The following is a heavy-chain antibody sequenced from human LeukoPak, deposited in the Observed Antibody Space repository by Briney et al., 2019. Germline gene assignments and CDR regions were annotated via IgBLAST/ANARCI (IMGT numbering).Heavy chain of an antibody. D-gene: IGHD6-19*01. CDR2: IYHSGSS. CDR1: GYSISSGFS. V-gene: IGHV4-38-2*01. J-gene: IGHJ4*02. CDR3: ARGYSSGWYVY. Sequence: SETLSLTCAVSGYSISSGFSWGWIRQPPGKGLEWIGTIYHSGSSYYNPSLKSRVTISVDTSKNQFSLKLTSVTAADTAVYYCARGYSSGWYVYWGQGTLVTVSS.